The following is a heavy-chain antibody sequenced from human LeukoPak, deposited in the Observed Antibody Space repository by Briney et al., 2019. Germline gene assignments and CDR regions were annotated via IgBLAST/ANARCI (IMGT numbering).Heavy chain of an antibody. Sequence: PGGSLRLSCAASDFSVGSNYMTWVRQAPGKGLEWVSLIYSVGTTFYADSVKGRFTISRDTSKNTLYLQMNSLRAEDTAVYYCARGRGVGATALDYWGQGTLVTVSS. CDR3: ARGRGVGATALDY. CDR1: DFSVGSNY. CDR2: IYSVGTT. D-gene: IGHD1-26*01. V-gene: IGHV3-66*01. J-gene: IGHJ4*02.